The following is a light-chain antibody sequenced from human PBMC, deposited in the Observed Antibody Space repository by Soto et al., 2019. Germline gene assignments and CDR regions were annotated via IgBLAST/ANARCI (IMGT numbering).Light chain of an antibody. J-gene: IGKJ1*01. CDR2: DAS. V-gene: IGKV3-11*01. CDR1: QRGSTY. CDR3: RQRINWDSAWT. Sequence: EIVLTQSPATLYLSPGQRATLSCSASQRGSTYLAWYQQKPGHAPRLLIYDASTRATGIPARVSGSGSGTDFTLTISILETEDFAGYYCRQRINWDSAWTVGQGTKGEMK.